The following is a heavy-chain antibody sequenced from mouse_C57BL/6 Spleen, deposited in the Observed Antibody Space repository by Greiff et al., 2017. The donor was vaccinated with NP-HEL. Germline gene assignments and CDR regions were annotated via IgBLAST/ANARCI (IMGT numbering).Heavy chain of an antibody. CDR1: GYAFSSYW. J-gene: IGHJ1*03. D-gene: IGHD1-1*01. CDR2: IYPGDGDT. CDR3: ARWGITTVVATRYFDD. V-gene: IGHV1-80*01. Sequence: QVQLQQSGAGLVKPGASVKISCKASGYAFSSYWMNWVKQRPGKGLEWIGHIYPGDGDTNYNGKFKGKATLTADKSSSTAYMQLSSLTTEDSAVYCCARWGITTVVATRYFDDWGTGTTVTVSS.